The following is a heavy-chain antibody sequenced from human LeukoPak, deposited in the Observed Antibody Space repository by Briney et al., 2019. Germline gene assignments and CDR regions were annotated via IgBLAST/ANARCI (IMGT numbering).Heavy chain of an antibody. Sequence: GGSLRLSCAASGFTFDDYGMSWVRQAPGKGLEWVSGINWNGGSTGYADSVKGRFTISRDNAKNSLYLQMNSLRAEDTALYYCARDFTSSIAARPGAFDIWGQGTMVTVSS. CDR2: INWNGGST. CDR3: ARDFTSSIAARPGAFDI. CDR1: GFTFDDYG. V-gene: IGHV3-20*04. D-gene: IGHD6-6*01. J-gene: IGHJ3*02.